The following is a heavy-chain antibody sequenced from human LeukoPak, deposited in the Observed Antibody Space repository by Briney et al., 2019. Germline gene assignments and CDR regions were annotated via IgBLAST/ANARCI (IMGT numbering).Heavy chain of an antibody. V-gene: IGHV4-34*01. CDR3: ASRPSSSFDY. D-gene: IGHD6-13*01. Sequence: PSETPSLTCAVYGGSFSGYYWSWIRQPPGKGLEWIGEINHSGSTNYNPSLKSRVTISVDTSKNQFSLKLSSVTAADTAVYYCASRPSSSFDYWGQGTLVTVSS. J-gene: IGHJ4*02. CDR1: GGSFSGYY. CDR2: INHSGST.